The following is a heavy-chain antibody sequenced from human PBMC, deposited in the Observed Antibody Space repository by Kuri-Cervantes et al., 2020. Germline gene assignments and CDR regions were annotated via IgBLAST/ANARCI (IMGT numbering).Heavy chain of an antibody. J-gene: IGHJ4*02. CDR3: ARDQAYCSGGSCPIDY. Sequence: GGSLRLSCAASGFTFSSYSMNWVRQAPGKGLEWVSSISSSSSYIYYADSVKGRFTISKDNAKNSLYLQMNSLRAEDTAVYYCARDQAYCSGGSCPIDYWGQGTLVTVSS. CDR2: ISSSSSYI. D-gene: IGHD2-15*01. V-gene: IGHV3-21*01. CDR1: GFTFSSYS.